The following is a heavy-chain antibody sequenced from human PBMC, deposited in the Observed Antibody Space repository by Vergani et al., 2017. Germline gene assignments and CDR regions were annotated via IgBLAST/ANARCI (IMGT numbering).Heavy chain of an antibody. CDR3: AKVAQYYYDSSGYYRDDTFDI. D-gene: IGHD3-22*01. CDR2: ISGSGGST. CDR1: GFTFSSYA. J-gene: IGHJ3*02. V-gene: IGHV3-23*01. Sequence: EVQLLESGGGLVQPGGSLRLSCAASGFTFSSYAMSWVRQAPGKGLEWVSAISGSGGSTYYADSVKGRFIISRDNSKNTLYLQMNSLRAEDTAVYYCAKVAQYYYDSSGYYRDDTFDIWGQGTMVTVSS.